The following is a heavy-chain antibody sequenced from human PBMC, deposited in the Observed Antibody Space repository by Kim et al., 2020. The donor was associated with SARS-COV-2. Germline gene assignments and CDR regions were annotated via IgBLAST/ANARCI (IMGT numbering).Heavy chain of an antibody. CDR3: ARDRRVRDAFDI. J-gene: IGHJ3*02. V-gene: IGHV1-2*06. CDR2: INPNSGGT. CDR1: GYTFTGYY. Sequence: ASVKVSCKASGYTFTGYYMHWVRQAPGQGLEWMGRINPNSGGTNYAQKFQGRVTMTRDTSISTAYMELSRLRSDDTAVYYCARDRRVRDAFDIWGQGTMVTVSS. D-gene: IGHD1-1*01.